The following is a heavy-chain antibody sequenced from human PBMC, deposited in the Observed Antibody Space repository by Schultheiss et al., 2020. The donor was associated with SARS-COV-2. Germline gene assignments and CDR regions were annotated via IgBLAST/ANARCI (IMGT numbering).Heavy chain of an antibody. CDR1: GGSINTYY. CDR2: IYHSGST. CDR3: ARGRYANIVVVPAAKYYFDY. D-gene: IGHD2-2*01. V-gene: IGHV4-59*12. J-gene: IGHJ4*02. Sequence: SETLSLTCTVSGGSINTYYWAWIRQPPGKGLEWIGEIYHSGSTNYNPSLKSRVTISVDTSKNQFSLKLSSVTAADTAVYYCARGRYANIVVVPAAKYYFDYWGQGTLVTVSS.